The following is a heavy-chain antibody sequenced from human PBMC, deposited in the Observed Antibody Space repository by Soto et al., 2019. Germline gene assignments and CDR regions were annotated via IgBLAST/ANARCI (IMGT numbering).Heavy chain of an antibody. J-gene: IGHJ6*02. CDR1: GGTFSSYT. D-gene: IGHD2-2*03. V-gene: IGHV1-69*08. CDR3: ARDGYCSSTSCYAPRAHGMDV. Sequence: QVQLVQSGAEVKKPGSSVKVSCKASGGTFSSYTISWVRQAPGQGLEWMGRIIPILGIANYAQKFQGRVTITAEKSTSTAYMELSSLRSEHTAVYYCARDGYCSSTSCYAPRAHGMDVWGQGTTVTVFS. CDR2: IIPILGIA.